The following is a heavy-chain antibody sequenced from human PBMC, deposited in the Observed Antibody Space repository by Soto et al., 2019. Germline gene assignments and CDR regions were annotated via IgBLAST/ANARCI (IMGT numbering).Heavy chain of an antibody. J-gene: IGHJ3*02. D-gene: IGHD1-26*01. Sequence: PGWSLRLSCAASGFTFSSYGMHWGRQAPGKGLEWVAVIWYDGSNKYYADSVKGRFTISRDNSKNTLYLQMNSLRAEDTAVYYCARTAYSGSYLDAFDIWGQGTMVT. V-gene: IGHV3-33*01. CDR2: IWYDGSNK. CDR3: ARTAYSGSYLDAFDI. CDR1: GFTFSSYG.